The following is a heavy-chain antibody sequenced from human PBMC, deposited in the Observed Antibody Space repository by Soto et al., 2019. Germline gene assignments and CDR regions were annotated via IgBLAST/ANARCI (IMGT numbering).Heavy chain of an antibody. CDR3: AXPKGXSYSAFDT. V-gene: IGHV3-74*01. J-gene: IGHJ3*02. CDR2: VNPDATVT. CDR1: GFTFSSHW. Sequence: QLVXSGGDLVQPGGSLXLSCAASGFTFSSHWMHWVRQTPGEGLMSISRVNPDATVTDYADSVRGRFTXXXXXAKXXXXXXXXXXXXXXXXXYXCAXPKGXSYSAFDTWGQGTKVTVSS. D-gene: IGHD3-10*01.